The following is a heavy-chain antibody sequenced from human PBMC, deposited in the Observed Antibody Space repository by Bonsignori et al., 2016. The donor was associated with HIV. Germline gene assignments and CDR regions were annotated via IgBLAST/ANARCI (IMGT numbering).Heavy chain of an antibody. V-gene: IGHV1-18*01. CDR3: ARDDNWWWLVP. CDR1: GYTFSTSG. CDR2: ISAYSGNT. J-gene: IGHJ5*02. Sequence: QVQLVQSGGDVKKPGASVKVSCKASGYTFSTSGISWVRQAPGQGFEWMGWISAYSGNTVYAQKFQGRVTLATDTSTSTAYMELRSLRSDDTAVYYCARDDNWWWLVPWGQGTPVTVS. D-gene: IGHD1-20*01.